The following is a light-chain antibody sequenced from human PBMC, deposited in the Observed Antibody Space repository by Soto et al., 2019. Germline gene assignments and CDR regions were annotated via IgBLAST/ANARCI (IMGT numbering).Light chain of an antibody. CDR3: HQYGDSVFT. CDR1: QSVNSGY. CDR2: GTS. J-gene: IGKJ3*01. Sequence: EIVLTQSPATLSLSPGERATLSCRASQSVNSGYLAWFHQKRGRAPRLLIYGTSGRATGIPYRFSGNGSRTDFTLTISRLEPEDFGVYYCHQYGDSVFTFGPGTKVEIK. V-gene: IGKV3-20*01.